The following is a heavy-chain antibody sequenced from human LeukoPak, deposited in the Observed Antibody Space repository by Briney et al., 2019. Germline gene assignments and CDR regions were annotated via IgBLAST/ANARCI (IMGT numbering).Heavy chain of an antibody. CDR2: IHHTGST. D-gene: IGHD5-24*01. Sequence: PSETLSLTCGVNGGSISDYYWAWVRQSPGKGLEWIGEIHHTGSTKYHPSLKSRVAISLDTPKNEFSLNLNSVTAADTAVYYCARVPMNIEMTTIKGYYFDYWGQGTLGTVSS. CDR1: GGSISDYY. J-gene: IGHJ4*02. V-gene: IGHV4-34*01. CDR3: ARVPMNIEMTTIKGYYFDY.